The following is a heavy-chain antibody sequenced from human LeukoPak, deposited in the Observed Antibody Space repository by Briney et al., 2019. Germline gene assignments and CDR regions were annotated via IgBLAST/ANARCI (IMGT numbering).Heavy chain of an antibody. J-gene: IGHJ4*02. CDR3: AGVPGYCSGGSCYFYYFDY. Sequence: PGGSLRLSCAASGFTFTSYSMNWVRQAPGKGLEWVSSISSSSSYIYYADSVKGRFTISRDNAKNSLYLQMNSLRAEDTAVYYCAGVPGYCSGGSCYFYYFDYWGQGTLVTVSS. CDR2: ISSSSSYI. V-gene: IGHV3-21*01. D-gene: IGHD2-15*01. CDR1: GFTFTSYS.